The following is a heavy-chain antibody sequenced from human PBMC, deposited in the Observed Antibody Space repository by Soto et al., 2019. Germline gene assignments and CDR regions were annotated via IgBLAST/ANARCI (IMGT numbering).Heavy chain of an antibody. V-gene: IGHV3-33*01. CDR1: GFTFSSYG. CDR2: IWYDGSNK. CDR3: ARDPNYYDSSGYYYGEFDY. D-gene: IGHD3-22*01. J-gene: IGHJ4*02. Sequence: GGSLRLSCAASGFTFSSYGMHWVRQAPGKGLEWVAVIWYDGSNKYNADSVKGRFTISRDNSKKTLYLQMNSLRAEDTAVYYCARDPNYYDSSGYYYGEFDYWGQGTLVTVSS.